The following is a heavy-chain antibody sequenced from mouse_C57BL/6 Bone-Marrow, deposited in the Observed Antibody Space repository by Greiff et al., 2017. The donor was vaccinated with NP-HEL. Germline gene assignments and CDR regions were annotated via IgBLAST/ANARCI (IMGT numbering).Heavy chain of an antibody. J-gene: IGHJ3*01. D-gene: IGHD2-1*01. Sequence: QVQLQQSGAELVKPGASVKVSCKASGYTFTSYLITWVKQRPGQGLEWIGDINPGSGSTNYNEKFTGKATLTVDTSSSTAYMQLSSLTSEYSAVYYCGRGRSTMGFAYWGQGILVTVSA. CDR1: GYTFTSYL. V-gene: IGHV1-55*01. CDR3: GRGRSTMGFAY. CDR2: INPGSGST.